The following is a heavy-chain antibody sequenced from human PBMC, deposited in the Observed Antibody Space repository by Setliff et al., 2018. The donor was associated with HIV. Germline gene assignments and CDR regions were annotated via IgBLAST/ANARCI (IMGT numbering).Heavy chain of an antibody. J-gene: IGHJ2*01. D-gene: IGHD2-21*01. Sequence: SETLSLTCTVSGGSISGGDYYWSWIRQHPGKGLEWIGYIYYTGSTYYNPSLKSRVTISVDTSKNQFSLKLGSVTAADTAIYYCATKPRPIVVMPAATYWYFDLWGRGTLVTVSS. CDR2: IYYTGST. V-gene: IGHV4-31*03. CDR1: GGSISGGDYY. CDR3: ATKPRPIVVMPAATYWYFDL.